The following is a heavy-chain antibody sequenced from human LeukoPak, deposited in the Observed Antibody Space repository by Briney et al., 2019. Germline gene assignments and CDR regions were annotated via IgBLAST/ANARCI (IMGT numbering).Heavy chain of an antibody. J-gene: IGHJ4*02. CDR2: INHSGST. Sequence: SETLSLTCAVYGGSFSGYYWSWIRQPPGKGLEWIGEINHSGSTNYNPSLKSRVTISVDTSKNQFSLKLSSVTAADAAVYYCARGGRSIFGIVLNKYFDYWGQGTLVTVSS. V-gene: IGHV4-34*01. CDR3: ARGGRSIFGIVLNKYFDY. CDR1: GGSFSGYY. D-gene: IGHD3-3*01.